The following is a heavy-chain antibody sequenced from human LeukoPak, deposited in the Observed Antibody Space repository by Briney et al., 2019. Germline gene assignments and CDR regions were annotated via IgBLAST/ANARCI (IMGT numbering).Heavy chain of an antibody. CDR2: IYYSATT. Sequence: SETLSLTCTVSGGSISSSSYYWGWIRQPPGKGLEWIGSIYYSATTYYNPSLKSRVTISVDTSKNQFSLKLSSVTAADTAMYYCARGTLYSGWSYYFDYWGQGSQVTVSS. J-gene: IGHJ4*02. CDR1: GGSISSSSYY. CDR3: ARGTLYSGWSYYFDY. V-gene: IGHV4-39*07. D-gene: IGHD6-19*01.